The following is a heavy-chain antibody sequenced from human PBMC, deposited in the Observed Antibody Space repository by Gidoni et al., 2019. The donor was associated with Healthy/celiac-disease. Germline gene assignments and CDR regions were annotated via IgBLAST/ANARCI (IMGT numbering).Heavy chain of an antibody. J-gene: IGHJ4*02. CDR2: ISGRGGST. V-gene: IGHV3-23*01. CDR1: GFTFSSYA. CDR3: AKDPFYDSSGYQTKDY. Sequence: EVQLLESGGGLVQPGGSLRLSCAASGFTFSSYAMSWVRQAPGKGLEWVSAISGRGGSTYYADSVKGRFTISRDNSKNTLYLQMNSLRAEDTAVYYCAKDPFYDSSGYQTKDYWGQGTLVTVSS. D-gene: IGHD3-22*01.